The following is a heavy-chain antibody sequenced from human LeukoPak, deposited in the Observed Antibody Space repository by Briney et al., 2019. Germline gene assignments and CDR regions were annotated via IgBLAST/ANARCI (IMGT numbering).Heavy chain of an antibody. D-gene: IGHD1-14*01. J-gene: IGHJ4*02. CDR2: IYYTGST. Sequence: SETLSLTCSVSGGSINTYYWSWIRQTQGKGLEWIGFIYYTGSTNYNPSLKSRVTMSVDTSKSQFSLKLTSVTAADTALYYCARGANRLDSWGRGTLVTVSS. V-gene: IGHV4-59*12. CDR1: GGSINTYY. CDR3: ARGANRLDS.